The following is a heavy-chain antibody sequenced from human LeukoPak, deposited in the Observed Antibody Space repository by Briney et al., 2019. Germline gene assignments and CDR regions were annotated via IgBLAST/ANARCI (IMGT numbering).Heavy chain of an antibody. CDR2: ISGSGGST. J-gene: IGHJ4*02. Sequence: GGSLRLSCAASGFSFRDYTMNWVRQAPGKGLEWVSAISGSGGSTYYADSVKGRFTISRDNSKNTLYLQMNSLRAEDTAVYYCASNTKYYDILTGYYPAYYFDYWGQGTLVTVSS. CDR1: GFSFRDYT. D-gene: IGHD3-9*01. V-gene: IGHV3-23*01. CDR3: ASNTKYYDILTGYYPAYYFDY.